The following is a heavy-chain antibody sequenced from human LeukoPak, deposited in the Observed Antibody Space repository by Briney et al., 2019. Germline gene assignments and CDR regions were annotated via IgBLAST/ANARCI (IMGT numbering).Heavy chain of an antibody. CDR3: ARRSGEGYFDC. CDR1: GFTVSSNY. Sequence: GGTLRISCAASGFTVSSNYMTWVRQAPGKGLTWLSVIYSGGDTYYADSVKGRFTISRDNSKNTLYLQMNSLRAEDTAVYYCARRSGEGYFDCWGQGILVTVSS. CDR2: IYSGGDT. V-gene: IGHV3-66*01. D-gene: IGHD1-26*01. J-gene: IGHJ4*02.